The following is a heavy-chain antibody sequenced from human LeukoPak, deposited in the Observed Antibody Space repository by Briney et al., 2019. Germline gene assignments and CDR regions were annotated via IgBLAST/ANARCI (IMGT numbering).Heavy chain of an antibody. CDR2: IYPGDFDT. V-gene: IGHV5-51*01. CDR1: GYSFNRYW. J-gene: IGHJ4*02. D-gene: IGHD5-12*01. Sequence: GESLKISCKGSGYSFNRYWIGWVRQMPGKGLEWMGIIYPGDFDTRYSPSFQGQVIISADKSISTAYLQWSSLKASDTAMYYCARVSTPSAYDPFDFWGQGTLVTVSS. CDR3: ARVSTPSAYDPFDF.